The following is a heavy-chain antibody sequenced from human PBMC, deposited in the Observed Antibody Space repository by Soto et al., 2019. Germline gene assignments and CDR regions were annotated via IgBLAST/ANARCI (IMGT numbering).Heavy chain of an antibody. Sequence: ASVKVSCKASGFTFTSSAVQWVRQARGQRLEWIGWIVVGSGNTNYAQKFQERVTITRDMSTSTAYMELSSLRSEDTAVYYCAADPGTSYYYYYGMDVWGRGTTVTVSS. V-gene: IGHV1-58*01. CDR2: IVVGSGNT. J-gene: IGHJ6*02. D-gene: IGHD1-7*01. CDR3: AADPGTSYYYYYGMDV. CDR1: GFTFTSSA.